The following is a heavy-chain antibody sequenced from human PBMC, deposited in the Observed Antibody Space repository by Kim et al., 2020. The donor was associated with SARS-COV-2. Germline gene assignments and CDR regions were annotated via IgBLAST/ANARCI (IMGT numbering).Heavy chain of an antibody. V-gene: IGHV1-2*02. D-gene: IGHD5-12*01. Sequence: ASVKVSCKASGYSFTGYYMHWVRQAPGQGLEWMGWINPNSGGTKSAEKFQGRVTMTRDTSISTAYMELNRLRSDDAAVYFCASRIEWGGFDYWGQGTLVTVSS. CDR3: ASRIEWGGFDY. CDR2: INPNSGGT. CDR1: GYSFTGYY. J-gene: IGHJ4*02.